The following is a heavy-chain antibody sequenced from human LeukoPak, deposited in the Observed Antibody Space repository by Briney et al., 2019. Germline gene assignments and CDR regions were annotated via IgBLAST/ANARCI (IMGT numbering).Heavy chain of an antibody. CDR1: GFTFSSYA. J-gene: IGHJ5*02. CDR2: ISGSGGST. Sequence: GGSLRLSCAASGFTFSSYAMSWVRQAPGKGLEWDSAISGSGGSTYYADPVKGRFTISRDNSKNTLYLQMNSLRAEDTAVYYCAKSPSYYYDSSPNNWFDPWGQGTLVTVSS. V-gene: IGHV3-23*01. CDR3: AKSPSYYYDSSPNNWFDP. D-gene: IGHD3-22*01.